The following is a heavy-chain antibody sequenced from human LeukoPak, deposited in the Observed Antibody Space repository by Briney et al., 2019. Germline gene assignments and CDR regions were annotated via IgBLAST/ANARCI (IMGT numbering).Heavy chain of an antibody. CDR2: ISSSSSYI. J-gene: IGHJ5*02. CDR1: GFTFSSYS. CDR3: ARPGYGDYWVSYNWFDP. V-gene: IGHV3-21*01. Sequence: GGSLRLSCAASGFTFSSYSMNWVRQAPGKGLEWVSSISSSSSYIYYADSVKGRFTISRDNAKNSLYLQMNSLRAEDTAVYYCARPGYGDYWVSYNWFDPWGQGTLVTVSS. D-gene: IGHD4-17*01.